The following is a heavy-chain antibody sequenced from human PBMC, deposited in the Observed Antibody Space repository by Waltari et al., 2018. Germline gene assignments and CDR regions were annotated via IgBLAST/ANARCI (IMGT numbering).Heavy chain of an antibody. CDR2: ICPIFGTA. CDR3: ARRTGAYGPFDY. J-gene: IGHJ4*02. V-gene: IGHV1-69*05. CDR1: GGTFSSYA. D-gene: IGHD3-10*01. Sequence: QVQLVQSGAEVQKPGSSVKVSCKASGGTFSSYAISWVRQAPGQGLEWLGWICPIFGTANYAQKFQGRVTITTDESTSTAYMELSSLRSEDTAVYYCARRTGAYGPFDYWGQGTLVTVSS.